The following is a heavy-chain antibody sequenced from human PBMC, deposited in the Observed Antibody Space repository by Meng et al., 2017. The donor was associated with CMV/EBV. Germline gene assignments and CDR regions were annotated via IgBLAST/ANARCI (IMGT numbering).Heavy chain of an antibody. J-gene: IGHJ6*02. CDR3: ARGRYCSSTSCYGMDV. CDR2: INHSGST. D-gene: IGHD2-2*01. Sequence: SETLSLTCAVHGGSFSGYDWSWIRQPPGKGLEWIGEINHSGSTNYNPSLKSRVTISVDTSKNQFSLKLSSVTAADTAVYYCARGRYCSSTSCYGMDVWGQGTTVTVSS. V-gene: IGHV4-34*01. CDR1: GGSFSGYD.